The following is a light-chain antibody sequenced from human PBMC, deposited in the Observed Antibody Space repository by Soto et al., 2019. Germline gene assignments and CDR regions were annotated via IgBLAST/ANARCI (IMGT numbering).Light chain of an antibody. CDR3: SSYISSSTYV. J-gene: IGLJ1*01. Sequence: QSVLTQPASVSGSPGQSITISCTGTSSAIGRYNYVSWYQQYPGKAPKFMIYDVSNRPSGVSNRFSGSKSGNTASLTISGLQAEDEADYYCSSYISSSTYVFGTGTKVTVL. V-gene: IGLV2-14*01. CDR2: DVS. CDR1: SSAIGRYNY.